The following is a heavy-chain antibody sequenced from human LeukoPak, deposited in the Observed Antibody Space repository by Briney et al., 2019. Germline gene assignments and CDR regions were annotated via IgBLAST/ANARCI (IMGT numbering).Heavy chain of an antibody. J-gene: IGHJ4*02. CDR1: GGSVRSGSYY. CDR2: IYYSGST. D-gene: IGHD3-22*01. CDR3: ARGTYDSSRYYYFDY. Sequence: PSETLSLTCTVSGGSVRSGSYYWSWIRQPPGKGLEWIGNIYYSGSTNFNPSLKSRVTISVDTSKNQFSLKLSSVTAADTAVYFCARGTYDSSRYYYFDYWGQGTLVTVSS. V-gene: IGHV4-61*01.